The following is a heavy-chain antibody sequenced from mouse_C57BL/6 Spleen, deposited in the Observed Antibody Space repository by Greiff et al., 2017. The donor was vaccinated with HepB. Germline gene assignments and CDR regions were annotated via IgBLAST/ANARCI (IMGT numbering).Heavy chain of an antibody. V-gene: IGHV1-82*01. CDR1: GYAFSSSW. J-gene: IGHJ1*03. CDR3: AREEYYYGSSSHWYFDV. CDR2: IYPGDGDT. D-gene: IGHD1-1*01. Sequence: VQLKESGPELVKPGASVKISCKASGYAFSSSWMNWVKQRPGKGLEWIGRIYPGDGDTNYNGKFKGKATLTADKSSSTAYMQLSSLTSEDSAVYFCAREEYYYGSSSHWYFDVWGTGTTVTVSS.